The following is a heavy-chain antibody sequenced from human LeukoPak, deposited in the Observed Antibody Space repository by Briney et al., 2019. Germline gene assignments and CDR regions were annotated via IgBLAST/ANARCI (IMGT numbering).Heavy chain of an antibody. D-gene: IGHD6-13*01. CDR2: ISGSGSTT. J-gene: IGHJ2*01. CDR1: GFTFSSYA. V-gene: IGHV3-23*01. CDR3: AKGSSTYSITSYWYFDL. Sequence: GGSLRLSCAASGFTFSSYAMSWVRQAPGKGLEWVSAISGSGSTTAYADSVKGRSTVSRDNSKNTLYLQMNSLRAEDTAVYYCAKGSSTYSITSYWYFDLWGRGTLVTVSS.